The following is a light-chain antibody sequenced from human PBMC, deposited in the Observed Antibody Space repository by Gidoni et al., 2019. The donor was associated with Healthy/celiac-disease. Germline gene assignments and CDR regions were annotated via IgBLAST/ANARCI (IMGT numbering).Light chain of an antibody. CDR2: GAS. CDR1: QSVSSSY. V-gene: IGKV3-20*01. J-gene: IGKJ3*01. CDR3: QQYGSSPFT. Sequence: EIVLTQSPGTLSLSPGERATLSCRASQSVSSSYLAWYQQKPGQAPRLLIYGASSRATGIPDRFSGSWSRTDFTLTISRLEPEDFVVYYCQQYGSSPFTFGPGTKVDIK.